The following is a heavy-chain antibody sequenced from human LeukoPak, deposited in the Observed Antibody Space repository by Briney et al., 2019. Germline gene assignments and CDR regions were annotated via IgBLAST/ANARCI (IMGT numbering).Heavy chain of an antibody. CDR2: IYYSGST. V-gene: IGHV4-59*08. CDR3: ARIAAAGTGYYGMDV. Sequence: SETLSLTCTVSGGSISSYYWSWIRQPPGKGLEWIGYIYYSGSTNYNPSLKSRVTISVDTSKNQFSLKLSSVTAADTAVYYCARIAAAGTGYYGMDVWGQGTTVTVSS. J-gene: IGHJ6*02. D-gene: IGHD6-13*01. CDR1: GGSISSYY.